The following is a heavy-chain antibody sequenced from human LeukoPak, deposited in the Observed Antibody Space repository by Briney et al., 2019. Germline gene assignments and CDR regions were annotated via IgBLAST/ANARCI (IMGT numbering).Heavy chain of an antibody. CDR1: GFTFSSYA. CDR3: AKPQYSPREYSRSSPFDY. D-gene: IGHD6-6*01. V-gene: IGHV3-23*01. CDR2: ISGSGGST. J-gene: IGHJ4*02. Sequence: GSLRLSCAASGFTFSSYAMSWVRQAPGKGLEWVSAISGSGGSTYYADSVKGRFTISRDNSKNTLYLQMNSLRAEDTAVYYCAKPQYSPREYSRSSPFDYWGQGTLVTVSS.